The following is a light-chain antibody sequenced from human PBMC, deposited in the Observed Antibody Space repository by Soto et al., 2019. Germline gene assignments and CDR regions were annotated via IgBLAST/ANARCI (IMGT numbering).Light chain of an antibody. V-gene: IGLV2-14*01. Sequence: ALTQPASVSGSPGQSITISCTGTSSDVGGYNYVSWYQQHPGKAPKLMIYDVSNRPSGVSNRFSGSKSGNTASLTISGLQAEDEADYYCSSYTSSSAPRVFGTGTKVTVL. J-gene: IGLJ1*01. CDR2: DVS. CDR1: SSDVGGYNY. CDR3: SSYTSSSAPRV.